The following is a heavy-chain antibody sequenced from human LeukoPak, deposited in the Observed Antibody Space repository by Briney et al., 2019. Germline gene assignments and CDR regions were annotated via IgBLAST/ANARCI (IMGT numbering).Heavy chain of an antibody. V-gene: IGHV4-31*03. CDR2: IYYSGST. CDR1: GGSISSGGYY. J-gene: IGHJ4*02. D-gene: IGHD3-3*01. CDR3: ARGVHTSIRNYDFWSGYYPFDY. Sequence: SETLSLTCTVSGGSISSGGYYWSWIRQHPGTGLEWLGYIYYSGSTYYNPSLKSRVTISVDTSKNQFSLKLSSVTAADTAVYYCARGVHTSIRNYDFWSGYYPFDYWGQGTLVTVSS.